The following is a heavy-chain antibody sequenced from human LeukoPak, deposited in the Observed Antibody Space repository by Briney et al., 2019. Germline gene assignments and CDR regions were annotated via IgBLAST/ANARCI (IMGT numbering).Heavy chain of an antibody. V-gene: IGHV3-30-3*01. Sequence: GGSLRLSCAASGFTFSSYAMHWVRQAPGKGLEWVAVISYDGSNKYFADSVKGRFTISRDNSKNTLYLQVNSLRAEDTAVYYCARAASIVGVTCLDYWGQGTLVTVSS. CDR2: ISYDGSNK. CDR1: GFTFSSYA. D-gene: IGHD1-26*01. J-gene: IGHJ4*02. CDR3: ARAASIVGVTCLDY.